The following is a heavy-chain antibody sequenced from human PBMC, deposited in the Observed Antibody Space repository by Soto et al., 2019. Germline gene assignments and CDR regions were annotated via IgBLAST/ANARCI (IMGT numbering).Heavy chain of an antibody. V-gene: IGHV4-38-2*01. Sequence: PSETLSLTCAVSGYSISSGYFWGWIRQPPGKGLEWIGTMFHSGTTHYNPSLKSRVTISVDTSRNQLSLNLTSVTAADTAVYYCAKCDSGNQYGMYAFENWGQGTMVT. J-gene: IGHJ3*02. CDR3: AKCDSGNQYGMYAFEN. D-gene: IGHD1-26*01. CDR1: GYSISSGYF. CDR2: MFHSGTT.